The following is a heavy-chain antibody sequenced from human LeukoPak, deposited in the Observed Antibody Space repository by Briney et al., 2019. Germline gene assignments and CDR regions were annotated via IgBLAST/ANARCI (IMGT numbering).Heavy chain of an antibody. CDR3: ARDNGIAAEPRPGVY. V-gene: IGHV1-18*01. CDR1: GYTFASYG. Sequence: ASVKVSCKASGYTFASYGISWVRQAPGQGLEWMGWISAYNGNTNYAQKLQGRVTMTTDTSTSTAYMELRSLRSEDTAVYYCARDNGIAAEPRPGVYWGQGTLVTVSS. J-gene: IGHJ4*02. D-gene: IGHD6-13*01. CDR2: ISAYNGNT.